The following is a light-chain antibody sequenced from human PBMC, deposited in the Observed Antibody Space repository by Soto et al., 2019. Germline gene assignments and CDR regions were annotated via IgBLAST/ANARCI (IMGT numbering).Light chain of an antibody. Sequence: QSVLAQPASVSGSPGQSITISCTATSSDVGSFYLLSWYQQYPGKAPELMIYDNNKRPSGVSNRFSGSRSGNSASLTISGLQAEDEADYYCCSYAGSSTLVVFGGGTKLTVL. CDR2: DNN. CDR1: SSDVGSFYL. J-gene: IGLJ3*02. V-gene: IGLV2-23*01. CDR3: CSYAGSSTLVV.